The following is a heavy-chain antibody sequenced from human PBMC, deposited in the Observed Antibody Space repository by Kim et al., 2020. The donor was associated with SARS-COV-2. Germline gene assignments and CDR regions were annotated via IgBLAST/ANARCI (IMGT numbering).Heavy chain of an antibody. CDR2: IKQDARDK. D-gene: IGHD3-10*01. CDR3: ARTLGDSGSPPPAAYSWAMDV. CDR1: GFTFSNYW. V-gene: IGHV3-7*01. J-gene: IGHJ6*02. Sequence: GGSLRLSCAASGFTFSNYWMTWVRHAPGKGLEWVATIKQDARDKYYVDSVKGRFTISRDNAKNSLYLQMNSLRVEDTAVYYCARTLGDSGSPPPAAYSWAMDVWGQGTTVTASS.